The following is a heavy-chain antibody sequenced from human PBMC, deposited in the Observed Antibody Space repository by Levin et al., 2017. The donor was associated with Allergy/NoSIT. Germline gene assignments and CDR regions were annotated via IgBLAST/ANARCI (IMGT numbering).Heavy chain of an antibody. J-gene: IGHJ3*02. D-gene: IGHD7-27*01. CDR1: GFTFSSYA. CDR3: ARDGDQAKFDAFDI. Sequence: GESLKISCAASGFTFSSYAMHWVRQAPGKGLEWVAVISYDGSNKYYADSVKGRFTISRDNSKNTLYLQMNSLRAEDTAVYYCARDGDQAKFDAFDIWGQGTMVTVSS. V-gene: IGHV3-30-3*01. CDR2: ISYDGSNK.